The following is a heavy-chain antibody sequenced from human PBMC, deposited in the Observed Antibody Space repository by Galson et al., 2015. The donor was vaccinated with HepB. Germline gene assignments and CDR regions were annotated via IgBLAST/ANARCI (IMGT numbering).Heavy chain of an antibody. J-gene: IGHJ6*02. CDR1: GFTFSTYA. V-gene: IGHV3-23*01. CDR3: ARRGDILTGYPYGMDV. D-gene: IGHD3-9*01. CDR2: INRSGGSL. Sequence: SLRLSCAASGFTFSTYAMSWVRQAPGKGLEWVSSINRSGGSLYYADSVKGRLTITRDNSKNTLYLQMSSLKASDTAMYYCARRGDILTGYPYGMDVWGQGTTVTVSS.